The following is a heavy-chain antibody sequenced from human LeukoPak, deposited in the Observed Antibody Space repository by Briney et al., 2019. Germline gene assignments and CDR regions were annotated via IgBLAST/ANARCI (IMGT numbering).Heavy chain of an antibody. CDR1: GFTFSSYG. Sequence: GGTPRLSCAASGFTFSSYGMSWVRQAPRKGLEWVSAISGSGGSTYYADSVKGRFTISRDNSKNTLYLQMNSLRAEDTAVYYCARVWGYYYYYMDVWGKGTTVTISS. CDR2: ISGSGGST. CDR3: ARVWGYYYYYMDV. V-gene: IGHV3-23*01. D-gene: IGHD3-16*01. J-gene: IGHJ6*03.